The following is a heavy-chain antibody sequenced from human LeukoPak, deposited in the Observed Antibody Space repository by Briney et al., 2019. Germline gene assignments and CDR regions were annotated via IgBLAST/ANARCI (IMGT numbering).Heavy chain of an antibody. Sequence: SDTLSLTCTLSGGSVSSVSYYWSWIRRPPGKGPECIGYIYYSGSTNYNPSLKSRVTISVDTSKNQFSLKLSSVTAADTAVYYCARLGGSSGYYYVDYWGQGTLVTVSS. D-gene: IGHD3-22*01. CDR2: IYYSGST. J-gene: IGHJ4*02. V-gene: IGHV4-61*01. CDR3: ARLGGSSGYYYVDY. CDR1: GGSVSSVSYY.